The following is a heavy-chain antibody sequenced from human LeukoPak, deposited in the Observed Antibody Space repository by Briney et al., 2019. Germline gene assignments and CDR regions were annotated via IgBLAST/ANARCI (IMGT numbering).Heavy chain of an antibody. D-gene: IGHD3-22*01. Sequence: GGSLRLSCTVSGFTVSSNSMSWVRQAPGKGLEWVSFIYSDNTHYSDSVKGRFTISRDDSKNTLYLQMNSLKTEDTAVYYCTTMYYDSSGYYPTWGDYWGQGTLVTVSS. V-gene: IGHV3-53*01. CDR1: GFTVSSNS. CDR2: IYSDNT. CDR3: TTMYYDSSGYYPTWGDY. J-gene: IGHJ4*02.